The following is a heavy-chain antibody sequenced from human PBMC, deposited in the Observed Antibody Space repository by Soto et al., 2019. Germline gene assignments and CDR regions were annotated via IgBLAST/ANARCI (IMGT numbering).Heavy chain of an antibody. CDR1: VGSIISCDYY. CDR3: AVCFVLPPNWFDP. CDR2: IYYSGST. D-gene: IGHD3-16*01. J-gene: IGHJ5*02. V-gene: IGHV4-30-4*01. Sequence: SETRSLTCSSSVGSIISCDYYWSCVRQPPWKGLELIGYIYYSGSTYYNPSLKSRFTISVDTSKNQFSLKLSSVTAADTAVYYCAVCFVLPPNWFDPWGQGTLVTVSS.